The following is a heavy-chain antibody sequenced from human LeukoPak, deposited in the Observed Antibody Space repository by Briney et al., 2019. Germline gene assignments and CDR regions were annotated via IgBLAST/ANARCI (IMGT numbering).Heavy chain of an antibody. D-gene: IGHD3-22*01. V-gene: IGHV3-30*03. CDR2: ISYDGSEK. CDR1: GLNFNSRW. J-gene: IGHJ4*02. Sequence: GGSLRLSCVASGLNFNSRWMDWVRRAPGQGLEWVAVISYDGSEKHYADPVKGRFTISRDNSKNTLYLQMNSLRAEDTAMYYCAREGNSGYYPYWGQGILVTVSS. CDR3: AREGNSGYYPY.